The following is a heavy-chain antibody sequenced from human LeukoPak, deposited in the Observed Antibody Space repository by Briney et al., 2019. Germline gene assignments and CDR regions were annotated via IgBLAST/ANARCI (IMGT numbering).Heavy chain of an antibody. J-gene: IGHJ4*02. CDR2: IKQDGSEK. CDR1: GFTVSSNY. V-gene: IGHV3-7*01. D-gene: IGHD2-15*01. Sequence: GGSLRLSCAASGFTVSSNYMSWVRQAPGKGLEWVANIKQDGSEKYYVDSVKGRFTISRDNAKNSLYLQMNSLRAEDTAVYYCARDSGAPYCSGGSCPKYYDYWGQGTLVTVSS. CDR3: ARDSGAPYCSGGSCPKYYDY.